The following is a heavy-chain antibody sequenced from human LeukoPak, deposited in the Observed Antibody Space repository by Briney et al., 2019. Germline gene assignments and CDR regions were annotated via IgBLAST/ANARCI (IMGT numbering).Heavy chain of an antibody. CDR2: ISGSGGST. J-gene: IGHJ4*02. D-gene: IGHD6-13*01. V-gene: IGHV3-23*01. CDR1: GFTFSSYA. CDR3: AKAPGAAAGTGGGFDY. Sequence: GGSLRLSCAASGFTFSSYAMSWVRQAPGKGLEWVSAISGSGGSTYYADSVKGRFTISRDNSKNTLYLQMNSLIAEDTAVYYCAKAPGAAAGTGGGFDYWGQGTLVTVSS.